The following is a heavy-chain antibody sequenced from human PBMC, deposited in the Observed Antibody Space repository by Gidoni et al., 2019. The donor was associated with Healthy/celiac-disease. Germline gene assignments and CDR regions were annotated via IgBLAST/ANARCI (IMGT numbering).Heavy chain of an antibody. J-gene: IGHJ4*02. V-gene: IGHV4-59*01. CDR2: IYYSGST. Sequence: QVQLQESGPGLVKPSETLSLTCTVSGGSISSYYWSWIRQPPGKGLEWIGYIYYSGSTNYNPSLKSRVTISVDTSKNQFSLKLSSVTAADTAVYYCARSPNYYYDSSGYPQTLPDYWGQGTLVTVSS. D-gene: IGHD3-22*01. CDR3: ARSPNYYYDSSGYPQTLPDY. CDR1: GGSISSYY.